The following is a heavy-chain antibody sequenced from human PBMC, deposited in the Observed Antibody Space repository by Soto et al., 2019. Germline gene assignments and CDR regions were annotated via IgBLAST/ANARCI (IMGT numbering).Heavy chain of an antibody. V-gene: IGHV3-48*02. Sequence: GGSLRLSCAASGFTFSSYSMNWVRQAPGKGLEWVSYISSSSSTIYYADSVKGRFTISRDNTKNSLYLQMNSLRDEDTAVYYCARESGYYYYYYGMDVWGQGTTVTVSS. CDR3: ARESGYYYYYYGMDV. CDR1: GFTFSSYS. D-gene: IGHD3-22*01. CDR2: ISSSSSTI. J-gene: IGHJ6*02.